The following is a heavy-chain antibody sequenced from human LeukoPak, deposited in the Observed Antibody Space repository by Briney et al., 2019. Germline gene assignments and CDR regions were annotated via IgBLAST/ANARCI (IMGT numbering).Heavy chain of an antibody. CDR3: ARRGVYGSGSYFGY. CDR1: GGSISSGSYY. D-gene: IGHD3-10*01. V-gene: IGHV4-39*01. CDR2: IFYSGRT. Sequence: SETLSLTCTVSGGSISSGSYYWGWIRQTPGKGLEWIGNIFYSGRTYYKPSLKSRVTISVDTSKNQFSLKLNSVTAADTAVYYRARRGVYGSGSYFGYWGQGTLVTVSS. J-gene: IGHJ4*02.